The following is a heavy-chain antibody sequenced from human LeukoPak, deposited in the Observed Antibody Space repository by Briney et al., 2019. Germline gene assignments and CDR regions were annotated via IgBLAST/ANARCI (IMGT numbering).Heavy chain of an antibody. D-gene: IGHD6-13*01. CDR1: GGSISSYY. V-gene: IGHV4-4*09. CDR2: IYTSGST. CDR3: ARHGARGGQQLDAFDI. Sequence: SETLSLTCTVSGGSISSYYWSWIRQPPGKGLEGIGYIYTSGSTNYNPSLKSRVTISVDTSKNQFSLKLSSVTAADTAVYYCARHGARGGQQLDAFDIWGQGTMVTVSS. J-gene: IGHJ3*02.